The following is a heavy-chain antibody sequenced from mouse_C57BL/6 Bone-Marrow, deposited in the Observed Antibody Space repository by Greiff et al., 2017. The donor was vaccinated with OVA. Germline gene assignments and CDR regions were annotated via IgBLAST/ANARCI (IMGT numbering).Heavy chain of an antibody. D-gene: IGHD2-2*01. V-gene: IGHV1-53*01. CDR2: ITPSTGGT. CDR1: GYTFTSYW. Sequence: QVQLQQPGPDLVKPGASVKLSCQASGYTFTSYWMHWVKQRPGQGLAWIGNITPSTGGTNSNEKLKSKGTLTVDKSSSTAYMQLSSLTSYDSSVYYCARPLYYCYDNYYAMDYWGQGTSVTVSS. J-gene: IGHJ4*01. CDR3: ARPLYYCYDNYYAMDY.